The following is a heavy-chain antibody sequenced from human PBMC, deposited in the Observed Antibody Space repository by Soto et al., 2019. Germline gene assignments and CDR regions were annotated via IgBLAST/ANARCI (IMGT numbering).Heavy chain of an antibody. D-gene: IGHD3-9*01. CDR1: GFTFSSYE. V-gene: IGHV3-48*03. J-gene: IGHJ4*02. CDR2: ISSSGSTI. CDR3: ARDKMDGWLTRFDY. Sequence: GGSLRLSXAASGFTFSSYEMNWVRQAPGKGLEWVSYISSSGSTIYYADSVKGRFTISRDNAKNSLYLQMNSLRAEDTAVYYCARDKMDGWLTRFDYWGQGTLVTVSS.